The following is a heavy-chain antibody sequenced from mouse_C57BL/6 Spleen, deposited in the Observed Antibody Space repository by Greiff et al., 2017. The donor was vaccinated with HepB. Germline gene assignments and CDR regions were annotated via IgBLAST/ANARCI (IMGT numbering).Heavy chain of an antibody. CDR3: ARLTTVVAPFDY. D-gene: IGHD1-1*01. CDR2: IYPGSGNT. CDR1: GYSFTSYY. Sequence: VQLQQSGPELVKPGASVKISCKASGYSFTSYYIHWVKQRPGQGLEWIGWIYPGSGNTKYNEKFKGKATLTADTSSSTAYMQLSSLTSEDSAVYYCARLTTVVAPFDYWGQGTTLTVSS. V-gene: IGHV1-66*01. J-gene: IGHJ2*01.